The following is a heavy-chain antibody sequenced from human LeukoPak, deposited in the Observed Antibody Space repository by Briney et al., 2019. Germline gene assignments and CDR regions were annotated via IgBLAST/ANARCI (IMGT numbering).Heavy chain of an antibody. V-gene: IGHV4-61*02. CDR3: ARDPGGSHGGFDY. CDR1: GGSISSGSYY. CDR2: IYTSGST. D-gene: IGHD1-26*01. Sequence: SQTLSLTCTVSGGSISSGSYYWSWIRQPAGKGLEWIGRIYTSGSTNYNPSLKSRVTISVDTSKNQFSLKLSSVTAADTAVYYCARDPGGSHGGFDYWGQGTLVTVSS. J-gene: IGHJ4*02.